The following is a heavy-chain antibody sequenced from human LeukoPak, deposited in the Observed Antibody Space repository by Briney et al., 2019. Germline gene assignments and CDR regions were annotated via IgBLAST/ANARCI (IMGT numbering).Heavy chain of an antibody. CDR2: IYSGGST. J-gene: IGHJ4*02. Sequence: PGGSLRLSCAASGFTVSSNYMSWVRQAPGKGLEWVSVIYSGGSTYYADSVKGRFTVSRDNGESSPYLQMDSLRADDTAVYYCVRTRFQNGKDTFKFAYWAQGPLFTVSS. CDR3: VRTRFQNGKDTFKFAY. V-gene: IGHV3-53*01. CDR1: GFTVSSNY.